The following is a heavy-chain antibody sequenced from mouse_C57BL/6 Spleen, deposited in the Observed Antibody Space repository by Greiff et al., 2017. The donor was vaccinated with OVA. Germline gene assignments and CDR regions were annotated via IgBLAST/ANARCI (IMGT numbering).Heavy chain of an antibody. CDR1: GYSITSGYY. J-gene: IGHJ3*01. D-gene: IGHD4-1*01. CDR3: AREEDSGTGFAY. V-gene: IGHV3-6*01. Sequence: EVQLQQSGPGLVKPSQSLSLTCSVTGYSITSGYYWNWIRQFPGNKLEWMGYISYDGSNNYNPSLKYRISITRDTSKNQFFLKLNSVTTEDTATYYCAREEDSGTGFAYWGQGTLVTVSA. CDR2: ISYDGSN.